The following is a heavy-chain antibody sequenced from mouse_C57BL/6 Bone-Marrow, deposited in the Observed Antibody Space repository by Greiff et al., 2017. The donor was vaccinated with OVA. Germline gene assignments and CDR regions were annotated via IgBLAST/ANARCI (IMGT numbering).Heavy chain of an antibody. V-gene: IGHV14-4*01. CDR1: GFNIKDDY. D-gene: IGHD2-12*01. Sequence: VQLQQSGAELVRPGASVKLSCTASGFNIKDDYMHWVKQRPEQGLEWIGWIDPENGDTEYASKFQGKATITADTSSNTAYLQLSSLTSEDTAVYYCTTEDHDGAWFAYWGQGTLVTVSA. CDR3: TTEDHDGAWFAY. CDR2: IDPENGDT. J-gene: IGHJ3*01.